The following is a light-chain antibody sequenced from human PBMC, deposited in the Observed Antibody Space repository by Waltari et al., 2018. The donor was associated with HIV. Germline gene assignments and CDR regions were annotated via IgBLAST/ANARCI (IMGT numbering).Light chain of an antibody. V-gene: IGLV1-40*01. Sequence: QSVLTPPPSVSGAPGQRVTIACTGTRSNIGVGFDVHRSQQIPGNAPTLPIYHNTIRPSGVPDRFSGSKSGTSASLAITGLQSEDEADYYCQSYDMSQSGSLVFGGGTKLTVL. CDR2: HNT. J-gene: IGLJ2*01. CDR1: RSNIGVGFD. CDR3: QSYDMSQSGSLV.